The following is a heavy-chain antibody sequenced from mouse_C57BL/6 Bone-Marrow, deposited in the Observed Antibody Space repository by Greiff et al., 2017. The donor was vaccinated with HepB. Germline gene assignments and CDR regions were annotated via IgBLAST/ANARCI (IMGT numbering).Heavy chain of an antibody. Sequence: DVHLVESGEGLVKPGGSLKLSCAASGFTFSSYAMSWVRQTPEKRLEWVAYISSGGDYIYYADTVKGRFTISRDNARNTLYLQMSSLKSEDTAMYYCTRDHYGSSYYFDYWGQGTTLTVSS. D-gene: IGHD1-1*01. CDR3: TRDHYGSSYYFDY. CDR1: GFTFSSYA. V-gene: IGHV5-9-1*02. J-gene: IGHJ2*01. CDR2: ISSGGDYI.